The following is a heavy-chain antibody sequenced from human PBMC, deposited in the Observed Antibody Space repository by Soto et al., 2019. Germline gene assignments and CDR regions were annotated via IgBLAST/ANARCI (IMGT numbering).Heavy chain of an antibody. CDR1: GFTFSSYG. Sequence: QVQLVESGGGVVQPGRSLRLSCAASGFTFSSYGMHWVRQAPGKGLEWVAVISYDGSNKYYADSVKGRFTISRDNSKNTLYLQMNSLRAEDTAVYYCAKDPPVVTARYFQHWGQGTLVTVSS. D-gene: IGHD2-21*02. J-gene: IGHJ1*01. CDR3: AKDPPVVTARYFQH. CDR2: ISYDGSNK. V-gene: IGHV3-30*18.